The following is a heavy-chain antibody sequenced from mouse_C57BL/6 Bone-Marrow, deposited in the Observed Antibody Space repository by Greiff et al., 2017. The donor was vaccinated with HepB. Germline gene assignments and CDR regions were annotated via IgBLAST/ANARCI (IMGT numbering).Heavy chain of an antibody. CDR3: ARNYLYAMDY. J-gene: IGHJ4*01. D-gene: IGHD1-1*02. Sequence: VQLQQPGAELVKPGASVKLSCKASGYTFTSYWMQWVKQRPGQGLEWVGEIDPSDSYTNYNQKFKGKATLTVDTSSSTAYMQLRSLTSEDSAVYYCARNYLYAMDYWGQGTSVTVSS. V-gene: IGHV1-50*01. CDR1: GYTFTSYW. CDR2: IDPSDSYT.